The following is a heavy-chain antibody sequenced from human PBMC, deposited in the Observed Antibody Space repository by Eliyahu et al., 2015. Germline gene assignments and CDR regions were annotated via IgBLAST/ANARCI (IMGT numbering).Heavy chain of an antibody. CDR1: GGTFSTYT. D-gene: IGHD6-19*01. CDR2: XIPAFGSP. V-gene: IGHV1-69*01. Sequence: EVKKPGSSVKVSCKASGGTFSTYTISWVRQAPGQGLEWXGGXIPAFGSPNFAQKFQGRVTITADGSTSTAYMELSSLRFEDTAVYYCALEGGGSGPRWFDPWGQGTLVIVSS. CDR3: ALEGGGSGPRWFDP. J-gene: IGHJ5*02.